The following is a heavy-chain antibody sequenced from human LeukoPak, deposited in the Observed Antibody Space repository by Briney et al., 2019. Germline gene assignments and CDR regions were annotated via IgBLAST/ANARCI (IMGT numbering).Heavy chain of an antibody. D-gene: IGHD3-3*01. CDR2: IYTSGST. J-gene: IGHJ6*03. CDR1: GVSISSYY. Sequence: PSETLSLTCTVSGVSISSYYWSWLRQPPGKGLEWIGYIYTSGSTNYNPSLKSRVTISVDTSKNQFSLKLSSVTAADTAVYYCARTLYYDFWSGYYYYMDVWGKGTTVTVSS. CDR3: ARTLYYDFWSGYYYYMDV. V-gene: IGHV4-4*09.